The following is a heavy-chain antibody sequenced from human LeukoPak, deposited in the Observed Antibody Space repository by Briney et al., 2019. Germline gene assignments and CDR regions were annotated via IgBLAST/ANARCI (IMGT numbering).Heavy chain of an antibody. CDR1: GFTFSSYS. J-gene: IGHJ4*02. V-gene: IGHV3-23*01. Sequence: GGSLRLSCAASGFTFSSYSMTWVRQAPGRGLEWVSGISGSGGATYSADSVKGRFTISRDNSKNMLYLQMNSLRAEDTAVYYCAAPRAMRTRDFDHWGQGTLVTVSS. D-gene: IGHD1-1*01. CDR2: ISGSGGAT. CDR3: AAPRAMRTRDFDH.